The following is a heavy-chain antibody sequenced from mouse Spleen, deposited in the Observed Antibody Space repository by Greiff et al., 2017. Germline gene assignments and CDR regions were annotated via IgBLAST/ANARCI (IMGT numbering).Heavy chain of an antibody. V-gene: IGHV5-9*04. CDR2: ISSGGGNT. CDR3: ERIPYYGRSFDY. J-gene: IGHJ2*01. D-gene: IGHD1-1*01. Sequence: EVKLVESGGGLVKLGGSLKLSCAASGFTFSSYAMSWVRQTPEKRLEWVATISSGGGNTYYPDSVKGRFTISRDNAKNTLYLQMSSLKSEDTAMYYCERIPYYGRSFDYWGQGTTLTVSS. CDR1: GFTFSSYA.